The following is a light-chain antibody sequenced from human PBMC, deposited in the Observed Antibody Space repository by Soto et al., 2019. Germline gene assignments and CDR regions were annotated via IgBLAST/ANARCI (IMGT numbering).Light chain of an antibody. CDR2: EDT. CDR1: FSDVGSYNL. CDR3: CSYAGSSTVV. V-gene: IGLV2-23*01. Sequence: QSALTQPASVSGSPGQSITISCTGTFSDVGSYNLVSWYQQHPGKAPKLMIYEDTKRPSGVSNRFSGSKSGYTASLTISGLQAEDEADYYCCSYAGSSTVVFGGGTHLTVL. J-gene: IGLJ2*01.